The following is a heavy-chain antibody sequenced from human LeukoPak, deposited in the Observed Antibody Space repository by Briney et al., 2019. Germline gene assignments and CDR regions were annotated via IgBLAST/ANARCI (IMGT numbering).Heavy chain of an antibody. CDR1: GFIFRNYW. J-gene: IGHJ5*02. CDR2: IKQDGGEK. V-gene: IGHV3-7*01. CDR3: TRDHRSRPWEWFDP. D-gene: IGHD6-6*01. Sequence: GGSLRLSCAGSGFIFRNYWMSWVRQAPGKGLEWVANIKQDGGEKYYVDSVTGRFTISRDNAKNSLYLQMNSLRAEDTAVYFCTRDHRSRPWEWFDPWGQGTLVTVSS.